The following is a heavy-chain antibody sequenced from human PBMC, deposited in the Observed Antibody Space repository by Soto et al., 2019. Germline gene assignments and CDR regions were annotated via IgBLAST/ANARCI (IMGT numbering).Heavy chain of an antibody. D-gene: IGHD6-6*01. CDR2: IIPILGIA. CDR1: GGTFSSYT. Sequence: ASVKVSCKASGGTFSSYTISWVRQAPGQGLEWMGRIIPILGIANYAQKFQGRVTITADKSTSTAYMELSSLRSEDTAVYYCVVDIAARPVWFDPWGQGTLVTVSS. J-gene: IGHJ5*02. CDR3: VVDIAARPVWFDP. V-gene: IGHV1-69*02.